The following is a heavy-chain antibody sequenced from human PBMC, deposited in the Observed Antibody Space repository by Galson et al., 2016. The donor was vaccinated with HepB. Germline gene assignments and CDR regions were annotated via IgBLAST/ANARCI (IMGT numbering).Heavy chain of an antibody. V-gene: IGHV3-48*01. D-gene: IGHD1-1*01. CDR2: ISGGSSTI. Sequence: SLRLSCAASGFTFSSSAMNWVRQAPGKGLEWLSHISGGSSTIYYADSVKGRFTVSRDNSKNTVYLQMNSLRVEDTAVYYCAKGRTGTTGPVEYWGQGTLVTVSS. J-gene: IGHJ4*02. CDR3: AKGRTGTTGPVEY. CDR1: GFTFSSSA.